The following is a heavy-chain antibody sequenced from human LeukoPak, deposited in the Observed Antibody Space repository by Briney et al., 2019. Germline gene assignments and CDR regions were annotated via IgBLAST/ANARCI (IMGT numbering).Heavy chain of an antibody. CDR1: GGSISNYY. CDR2: IYTTGST. J-gene: IGHJ5*01. V-gene: IGHV4-4*07. Sequence: SESLSLTCTVSGGSISNYYWSWVRQPAGKGLEWSGRIYTTGSTNYNPSLKSRVTMSVDTSKNQFSLKLRSVTAADTAVYYCARIGGSFPSLDSWGQGTLVTVSS. CDR3: ARIGGSFPSLDS. D-gene: IGHD1-26*01.